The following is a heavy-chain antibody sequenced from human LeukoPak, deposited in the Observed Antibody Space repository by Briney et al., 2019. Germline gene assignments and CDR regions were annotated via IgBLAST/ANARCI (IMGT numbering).Heavy chain of an antibody. D-gene: IGHD1-26*01. CDR3: ARASGLGGSSSGAWGAIFDY. V-gene: IGHV4-38-2*01. CDR2: IYHIGST. Sequence: PSETLSLTCAVSGYSISSGYYWGWIRQPPGKGLEWIGSIYHIGSTYYNPSLKSRVTISVDTSKNQFSLKLRSVTAADTAVYYCARASGLGGSSSGAWGAIFDYWGQGTLVTVSS. J-gene: IGHJ4*02. CDR1: GYSISSGYY.